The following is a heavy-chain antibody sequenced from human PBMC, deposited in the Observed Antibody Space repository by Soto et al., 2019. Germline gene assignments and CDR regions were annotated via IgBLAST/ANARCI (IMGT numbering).Heavy chain of an antibody. J-gene: IGHJ4*01. Sequence: EVQLLESGGGLVQPGGSLRLSCAASGFTFSSYAVTWVRQAPGKGLEWVSAISRSGGSTYADSVKGRFTISRDNSKNTLYLQMNSLRAEDTAVYYCAKVVDTSGWATFGYFDYWGHGTLVTVSS. D-gene: IGHD6-19*01. CDR1: GFTFSSYA. V-gene: IGHV3-23*01. CDR2: ISRSGGST. CDR3: AKVVDTSGWATFGYFDY.